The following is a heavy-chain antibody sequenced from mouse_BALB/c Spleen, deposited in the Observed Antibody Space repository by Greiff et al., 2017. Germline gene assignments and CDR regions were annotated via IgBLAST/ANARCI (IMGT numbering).Heavy chain of an antibody. CDR2: IDPANGNT. Sequence: VHVKQSGAELVKPGASVKLSCTASGFNIKDTYMHWVKQRPEQGLEWIGRIDPANGNTTYDPKFQGKATITADTSSNTAYLQLSSLTSEDTAVYYCAYRYDGGYAMDYWGQGTSVTVSS. D-gene: IGHD2-14*01. V-gene: IGHV14-3*02. J-gene: IGHJ4*01. CDR1: GFNIKDTY. CDR3: AYRYDGGYAMDY.